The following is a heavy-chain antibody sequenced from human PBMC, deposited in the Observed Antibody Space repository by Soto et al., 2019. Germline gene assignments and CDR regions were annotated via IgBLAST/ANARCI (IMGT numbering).Heavy chain of an antibody. CDR1: GFTLSNYW. CDR3: VRELGLAY. CDR2: INKDGSQK. J-gene: IGHJ4*02. V-gene: IGHV3-7*03. Sequence: GGSLRLSCAASGFTLSNYWMTWVRQAPGKGLEWVANINKDGSQKNYVDSVKGRFTIARDNGQNSLSLQMNSLRVEDTAVYYCVRELGLAYWRQGALVTVSS. D-gene: IGHD7-27*01.